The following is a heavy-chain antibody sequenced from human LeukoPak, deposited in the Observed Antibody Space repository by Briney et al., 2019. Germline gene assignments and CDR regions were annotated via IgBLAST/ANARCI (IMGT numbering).Heavy chain of an antibody. J-gene: IGHJ4*02. D-gene: IGHD5-24*01. CDR2: IKHDGSEK. CDR1: GFTFSSYW. V-gene: IGHV3-7*01. CDR3: ARGAGYNEFDY. Sequence: PGGSLRLSCAASGFTFSSYWMAWVSQAPGKGLEWVANIKHDGSEKYYVDSVKGRFTISRDNARNSLYLQMNSLRAEDMAVYYCARGAGYNEFDYWGQGTLVTVSS.